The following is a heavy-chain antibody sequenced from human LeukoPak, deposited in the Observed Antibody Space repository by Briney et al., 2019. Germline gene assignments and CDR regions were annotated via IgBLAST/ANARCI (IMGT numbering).Heavy chain of an antibody. CDR1: GGSISSYY. J-gene: IGHJ4*02. V-gene: IGHV4-59*01. D-gene: IGHD1-26*01. Sequence: SETLSLTCTASGGSISSYYWSWIRQPPGKGLEWIGYIYYSGSTNYNPSLKSRVTIPVDTSKNQFSLKLSSVTAADTAVYYCARVPYSRAYYFDYWGQGTLVTVSS. CDR3: ARVPYSRAYYFDY. CDR2: IYYSGST.